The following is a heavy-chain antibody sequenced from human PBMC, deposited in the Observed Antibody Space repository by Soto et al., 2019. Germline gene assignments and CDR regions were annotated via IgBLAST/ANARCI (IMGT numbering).Heavy chain of an antibody. CDR3: ARRVTRDAFDI. J-gene: IGHJ3*02. CDR1: AGSISSSNFY. V-gene: IGHV4-61*05. Sequence: PSETLSLTCTVSAGSISSSNFYWGWIRQPPGKGLEWIGYIYYSGSTNYSPSLKSRVTISVDTSKNQFSLRLSSVTAADTAVYYCARRVTRDAFDIWGQGTMVTVSS. D-gene: IGHD1-26*01. CDR2: IYYSGST.